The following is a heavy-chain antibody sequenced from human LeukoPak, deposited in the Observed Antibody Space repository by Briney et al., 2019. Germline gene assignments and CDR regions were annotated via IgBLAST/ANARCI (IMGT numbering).Heavy chain of an antibody. V-gene: IGHV3-21*04. Sequence: SGGPLRLSCAGSGFAFESFTMTWVRQAPGKGLEWVSLISDTGRDINYADSVRGRFTISRDNTKNSLFLQMDSLRVEDTAIYYCAKGLFSAYNKYLDSGGQGTLDTVSS. CDR1: GFAFESFT. CDR3: AKGLFSAYNKYLDS. J-gene: IGHJ4*02. CDR2: ISDTGRDI. D-gene: IGHD5-12*01.